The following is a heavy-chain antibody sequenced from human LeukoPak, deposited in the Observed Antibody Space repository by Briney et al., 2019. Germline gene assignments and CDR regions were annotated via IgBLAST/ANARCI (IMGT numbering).Heavy chain of an antibody. D-gene: IGHD2-8*02. CDR1: GFTFSSSA. CDR2: VAHHGNNK. J-gene: IGHJ4*02. Sequence: GGSLRLSCGASGFTFSSSAMHWVRQGPGKGLEWVAYVAHHGNNKYYADSVKGRFTISRDNSKGSLYLQMNSLRADDTAVYYCAKDGSWSCTDWGQGTLVRVSS. CDR3: AKDGSWSCTD. V-gene: IGHV3-30*02.